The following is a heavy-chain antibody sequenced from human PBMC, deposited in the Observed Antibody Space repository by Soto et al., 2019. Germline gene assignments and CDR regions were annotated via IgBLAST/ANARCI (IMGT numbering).Heavy chain of an antibody. CDR1: GYTFTSYD. V-gene: IGHV1-8*01. D-gene: IGHD3-10*01. CDR3: SSVYYGSGSFYMHF. CDR2: MNPNRGNT. Sequence: QVQLVQSGAEGKKPGASVKVSCKASGYTFTSYDINWVRQATGQGLEWNGWMNPNRGNTGNAQKFQARVTMPVNDSLSTAYMELGCLRSEDTVVYYCSSVYYGSGSFYMHFWGQGTTVTVSS. J-gene: IGHJ6*02.